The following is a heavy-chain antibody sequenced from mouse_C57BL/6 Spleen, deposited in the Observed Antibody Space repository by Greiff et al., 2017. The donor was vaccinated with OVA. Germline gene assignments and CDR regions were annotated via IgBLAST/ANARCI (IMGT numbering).Heavy chain of an antibody. J-gene: IGHJ4*01. Sequence: EVHLVESGGGLVQSGRSLRLSCATSGFTFSDFYMEWVRQAPGKGLEWIAARRTKANDYTTEYSASVKGRFIVYRDSSQTILYLQMNALRAEDTAIYYCARESSGAAMAYWGQGTSVTVSS. D-gene: IGHD3-1*01. CDR2: RRTKANDYTT. CDR3: ARESSGAAMAY. V-gene: IGHV7-1*01. CDR1: GFTFSDFY.